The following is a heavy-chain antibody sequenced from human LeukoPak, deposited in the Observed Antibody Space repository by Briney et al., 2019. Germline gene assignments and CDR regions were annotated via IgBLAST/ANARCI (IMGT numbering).Heavy chain of an antibody. CDR3: ARSYYYESSGYYYFDY. CDR1: GFTVSSNY. V-gene: IGHV3-53*01. J-gene: IGHJ4*02. CDR2: IYSGGST. Sequence: GGSLRLSCAASGFTVSSNYMSWVRQAPGKGLEWVSTIYSGGSTYYADSVKGRFTISRDNSKNTLYLQMNSLRAEDKAVYYCARSYYYESSGYYYFDYWGQGTLVTVSS. D-gene: IGHD3-22*01.